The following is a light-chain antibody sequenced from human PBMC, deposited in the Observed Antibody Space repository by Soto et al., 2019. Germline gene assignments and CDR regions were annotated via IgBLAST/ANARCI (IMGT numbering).Light chain of an antibody. V-gene: IGLV2-14*01. CDR1: SSDVGGYDY. Sequence: QSALTQPASVSGSPGQSITISCPGTSSDVGGYDYVSWYQQHPGEGPKLMIYDVSNRPSGVSNRFSGSKSGNTASLTISGLQAEDEADYYCSSYTSSSTYVFGSGTKLTVL. J-gene: IGLJ1*01. CDR3: SSYTSSSTYV. CDR2: DVS.